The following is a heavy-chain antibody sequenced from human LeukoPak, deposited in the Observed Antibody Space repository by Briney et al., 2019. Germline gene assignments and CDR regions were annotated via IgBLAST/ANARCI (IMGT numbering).Heavy chain of an antibody. CDR1: GGSISSSSYY. CDR2: MYHSGST. CDR3: ARLRENWNDLDY. D-gene: IGHD1-1*01. V-gene: IGHV4-39*01. J-gene: IGHJ4*02. Sequence: PSETLSLTCTVSGGSISSSSYYCGWIRQPPGKGLEWIGSMYHSGSTYYNPSLKSRVTISVDTSKNQFSLKVTSVTAADTAVYYCARLRENWNDLDYWGQGTLVTVSS.